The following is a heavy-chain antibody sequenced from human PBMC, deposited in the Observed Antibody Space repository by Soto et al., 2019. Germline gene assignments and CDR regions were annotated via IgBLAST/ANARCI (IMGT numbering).Heavy chain of an antibody. D-gene: IGHD3-22*01. CDR3: SHTHRSGFYYTFYSYGMDV. Sequence: GGSLRLSCAASGFTFSSYGMHWVRQAPGKGLEWVAVISYDGSNKYYADSVKGRFTISRDNSKNTLSLQMNSLSADDTAVSYCSHTHRSGFYYTFYSYGMDVWGQGTTVTVSS. CDR2: ISYDGSNK. CDR1: GFTFSSYG. V-gene: IGHV3-30*03. J-gene: IGHJ6*02.